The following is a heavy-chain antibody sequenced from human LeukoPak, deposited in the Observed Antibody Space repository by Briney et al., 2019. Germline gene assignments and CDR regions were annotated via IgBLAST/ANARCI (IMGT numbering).Heavy chain of an antibody. CDR2: ISSSGSTI. V-gene: IGHV3-48*03. Sequence: GGSLRLSCAASGFTFSSYEMNWVRQAPGKGLEWVSYISSSGSTIYYADSVKGRFTISRDNAKNSLYLQIYSLRAEDTAVYYCARAVDFWSGFDYWGQGTLVTVSS. J-gene: IGHJ4*02. CDR1: GFTFSSYE. D-gene: IGHD3-3*01. CDR3: ARAVDFWSGFDY.